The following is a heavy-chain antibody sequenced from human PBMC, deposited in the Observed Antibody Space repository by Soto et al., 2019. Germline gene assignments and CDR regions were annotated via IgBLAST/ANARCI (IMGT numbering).Heavy chain of an antibody. J-gene: IGHJ4*02. Sequence: SVKVSRKASGYTFTVNHMHGARHASRQGIEWMALINPNSGGTNYAQKFQGRVTMTRDTSISTAYMELSRLRSDDMDVYYCARYYSSTIDYWGQGTLVTVS. V-gene: IGHV1-2*02. D-gene: IGHD1-26*01. CDR2: INPNSGGT. CDR1: GYTFTVNH. CDR3: ARYYSSTIDY.